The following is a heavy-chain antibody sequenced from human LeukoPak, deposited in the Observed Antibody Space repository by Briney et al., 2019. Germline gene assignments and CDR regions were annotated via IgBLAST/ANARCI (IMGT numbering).Heavy chain of an antibody. V-gene: IGHV4-59*01. D-gene: IGHD6-6*01. J-gene: IGHJ4*02. CDR2: IYYSGST. Sequence: SETLSLTCIASGDSISSYYWSWIRRPPGKELEWIGYIYYSGSTNYNPSLKSRVTISVDTSKNQFSLKLSSVTAADTAVYYCARVVRYSSSSTFDYWGQGTLVTVSS. CDR3: ARVVRYSSSSTFDY. CDR1: GDSISSYY.